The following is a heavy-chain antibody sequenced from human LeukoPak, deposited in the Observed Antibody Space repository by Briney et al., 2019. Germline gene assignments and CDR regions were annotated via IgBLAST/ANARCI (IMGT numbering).Heavy chain of an antibody. CDR1: GFTFSNYG. D-gene: IGHD3/OR15-3a*01. V-gene: IGHV3-33*06. Sequence: GGSLRLSCAASGFTFSNYGMHWVRQAPGKGLEWVAVIWYDGGNKYYADSVKGRFAISRDNSKNTLYLQMNSLRAADTAVYYCAKQRTYFDYWGQGTLVTVSS. CDR2: IWYDGGNK. J-gene: IGHJ4*02. CDR3: AKQRTYFDY.